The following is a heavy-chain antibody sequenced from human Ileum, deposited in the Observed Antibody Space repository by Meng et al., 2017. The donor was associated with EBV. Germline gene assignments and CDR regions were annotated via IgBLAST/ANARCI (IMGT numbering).Heavy chain of an antibody. CDR2: IYHSGGT. V-gene: IGHV4-4*02. J-gene: IGHJ4*02. CDR1: GGSISSSNW. CDR3: ARVGQWLPIDY. Sequence: SPGLVTPAVTLCLTCAGSGGSISSSNWWSWVTQPPGKRLEWIGEIYHSGGTNYNPSLKSRVTISVDKSKNQFSLNLSSVTAADTAVYYCARVGQWLPIDYWGQGTLVTVSS. D-gene: IGHD6-19*01.